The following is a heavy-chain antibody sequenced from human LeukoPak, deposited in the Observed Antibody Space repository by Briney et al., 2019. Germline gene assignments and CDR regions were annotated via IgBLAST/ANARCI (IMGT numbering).Heavy chain of an antibody. CDR2: INYSGRT. Sequence: SETLSLTCTISDDSISNNRYFWAWIRQPPGKGLGWIGSINYSGRTYYNPSLKSRLTMSVDTAKRQFSLKLSSVTAADTAVYFCARSPVTTWWFDPWGQGTLVTVSS. CDR3: ARSPVTTWWFDP. J-gene: IGHJ5*02. V-gene: IGHV4-39*07. CDR1: DDSISNNRYF. D-gene: IGHD4-17*01.